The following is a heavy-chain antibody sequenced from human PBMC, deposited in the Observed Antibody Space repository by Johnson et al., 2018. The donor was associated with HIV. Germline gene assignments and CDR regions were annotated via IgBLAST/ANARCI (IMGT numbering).Heavy chain of an antibody. CDR1: GFNVSCNH. V-gene: IGHV3-53*01. J-gene: IGHJ3*02. Sequence: VQLVESGGGLIQPGGSLRLSCAASGFNVSCNHMAWVRQGTGKGLEWVSVIYSGDSTYYADSVKGRFSISRDNSKNTLYLQMNSLGAEDTAVYHCAKDTGALDIWGQGTMVTVSS. D-gene: IGHD4-17*01. CDR2: IYSGDST. CDR3: AKDTGALDI.